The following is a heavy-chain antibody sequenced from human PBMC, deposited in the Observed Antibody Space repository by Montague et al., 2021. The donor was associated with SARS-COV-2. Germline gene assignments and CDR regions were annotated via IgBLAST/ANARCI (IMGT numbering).Heavy chain of an antibody. CDR3: ARGLPVTTLFYYFGMDV. Sequence: SETLSLTCAVYGGSFSGNYWSWIRQPPGKGLEWIGEINHYGSTNYNPSLKSRVTMLVDTSKNQFSLKLSSVTAADTAVYYCARGLPVTTLFYYFGMDVWGQGTTVTVSS. CDR1: GGSFSGNY. V-gene: IGHV4-34*01. J-gene: IGHJ6*02. CDR2: INHYGST. D-gene: IGHD4-11*01.